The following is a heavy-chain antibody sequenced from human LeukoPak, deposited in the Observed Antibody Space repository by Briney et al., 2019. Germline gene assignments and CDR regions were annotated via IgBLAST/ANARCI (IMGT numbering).Heavy chain of an antibody. D-gene: IGHD2-2*01. V-gene: IGHV1-2*04. CDR1: GYIFTNNY. CDR2: INPSTGGT. Sequence: GASVKVSCKASGYIFTNNYIHWVRQAPGQGLEWLGRINPSTGGTKYAQQFQGWVTLTRDTSTSTAYLDLSRLKSNDTAVYYCARGYSSMFIDNWGQGTLVSVSS. J-gene: IGHJ4*02. CDR3: ARGYSSMFIDN.